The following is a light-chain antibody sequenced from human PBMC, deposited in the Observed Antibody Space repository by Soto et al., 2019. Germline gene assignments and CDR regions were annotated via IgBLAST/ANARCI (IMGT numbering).Light chain of an antibody. V-gene: IGKV3-20*01. Sequence: EIVLTQSPGTLSWSPGERATLSCRASQSVSSSYLAWYQQKPGQAPRLLIYGASSRATGIPDRFSGSGSGTEFTLSISRLEPEDFAVYYCQKYGGSPPWTFGRGTKVDI. CDR1: QSVSSSY. CDR2: GAS. CDR3: QKYGGSPPWT. J-gene: IGKJ1*01.